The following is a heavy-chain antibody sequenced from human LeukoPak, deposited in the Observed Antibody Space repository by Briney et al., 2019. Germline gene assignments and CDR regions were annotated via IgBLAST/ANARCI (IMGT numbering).Heavy chain of an antibody. CDR1: GGSISSYY. J-gene: IGHJ6*03. V-gene: IGHV4-59*01. Sequence: SETLSLTCTVSGGSISSYYWSWIRQPPGKGLEWIGYIYYSGSTNYNPSLKSRVTISVDTSKNQFSLKLSSVTAADTAVSYCARGLAPGWGYYHYYMDVWGKGTTVTISS. D-gene: IGHD6-19*01. CDR2: IYYSGST. CDR3: ARGLAPGWGYYHYYMDV.